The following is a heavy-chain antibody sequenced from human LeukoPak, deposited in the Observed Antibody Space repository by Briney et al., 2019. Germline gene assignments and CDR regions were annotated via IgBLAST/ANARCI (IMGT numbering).Heavy chain of an antibody. V-gene: IGHV4-4*02. Sequence: SGTLSFTCGVSGGSFSNTNWWTWVRQPPGKGLEWIGEVNLQGSTNYNPSLKSRVAISVDKSENHISLKLTSVTAADTAVYYCAREGGPYRPLDYSGQGTLVTVAS. CDR3: AREGGPYRPLDY. CDR1: GGSFSNTNW. J-gene: IGHJ4*02. CDR2: VNLQGST.